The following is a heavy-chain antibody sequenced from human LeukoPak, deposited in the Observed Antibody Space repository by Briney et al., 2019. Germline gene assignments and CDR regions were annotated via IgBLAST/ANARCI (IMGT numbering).Heavy chain of an antibody. CDR3: ARANYDILTGYSPFDY. Sequence: SETLSLTCTVSGGSISSSSYYWGWIRQPPGKGLEWIGSIYYSGSTYYNPSLKSRVTISVDTSKNQFSLKLSSVTAADTAVYYCARANYDILTGYSPFDYWGQGTLVTVSS. CDR2: IYYSGST. J-gene: IGHJ4*02. CDR1: GGSISSSSYY. V-gene: IGHV4-39*07. D-gene: IGHD3-9*01.